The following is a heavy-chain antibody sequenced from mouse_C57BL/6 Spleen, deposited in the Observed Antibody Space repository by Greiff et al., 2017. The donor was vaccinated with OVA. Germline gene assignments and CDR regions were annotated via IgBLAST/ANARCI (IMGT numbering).Heavy chain of an antibody. CDR3: ARSTAQATVAY. J-gene: IGHJ3*01. CDR1: GYTFTSYW. Sequence: VQLQQPGAELVKPGASVKLSCKASGYTFTSYWMHWVKQRPGRGLEWIGRIDSNSGGTKYNEKFKSKATLTVDKPSSTAYMQLSSLTSEDSAVYYCARSTAQATVAYWGQGTLVTVSA. D-gene: IGHD3-2*02. CDR2: IDSNSGGT. V-gene: IGHV1-72*01.